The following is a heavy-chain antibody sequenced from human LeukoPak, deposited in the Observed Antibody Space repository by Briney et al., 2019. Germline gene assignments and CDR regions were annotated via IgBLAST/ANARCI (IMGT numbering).Heavy chain of an antibody. J-gene: IGHJ6*02. Sequence: GGSLRLSCAASGFTFSSYAMSWVRQAPGRGLEWVSSISGSGGRISYADTVKGRFTISRDNSKNTLYLQMNSLRAEDTAVYYCARDSRISRNSYYGMDVWGQGTTVTVSS. CDR3: ARDSRISRNSYYGMDV. CDR1: GFTFSSYA. V-gene: IGHV3-23*01. D-gene: IGHD2/OR15-2a*01. CDR2: ISGSGGRI.